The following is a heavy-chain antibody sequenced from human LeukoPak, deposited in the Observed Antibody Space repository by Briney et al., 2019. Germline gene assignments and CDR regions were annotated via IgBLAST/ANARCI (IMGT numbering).Heavy chain of an antibody. J-gene: IGHJ6*03. V-gene: IGHV1-69*06. CDR1: GGTFSSYA. CDR3: ARDIRDGDSSGYYRRYYYYYYMDV. CDR2: IIPIFGTA. Sequence: SVKVSCKASGGTFSSYAISWVRQAPGQGLEWMGRIIPIFGTANYAQRFQGRVTITADKSTSTAYMELSSLRSEDTAVYYCARDIRDGDSSGYYRRYYYYYYMDVWGKGTTVTVSS. D-gene: IGHD3-22*01.